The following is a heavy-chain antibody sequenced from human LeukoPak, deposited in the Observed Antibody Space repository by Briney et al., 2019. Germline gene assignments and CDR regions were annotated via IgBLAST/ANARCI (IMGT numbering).Heavy chain of an antibody. CDR2: IQEDGKKE. Sequence: GESLRLSCEASGFTFTKFWMSWVRQAPGKGLEWVADIQEDGKKENYVDSVRGRFTISRDNSKNTLYLQLNSLRAEDTAVYYCARGGDGYNYWYYYYYMDVWGKGTTVTVSS. D-gene: IGHD5-24*01. CDR3: ARGGDGYNYWYYYYYMDV. J-gene: IGHJ6*03. V-gene: IGHV3-7*04. CDR1: GFTFTKFW.